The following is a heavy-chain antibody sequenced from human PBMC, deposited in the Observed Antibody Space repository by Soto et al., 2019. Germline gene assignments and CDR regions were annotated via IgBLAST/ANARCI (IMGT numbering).Heavy chain of an antibody. V-gene: IGHV3-23*01. CDR3: AKFPNWNWYFDL. Sequence: PVGSLRLSCAASGFTFSSYAMSWVRQAPGKGLEWVSAISGSGGSTYYADSVKGRFTISRDNSKNTLYLQMNSLRAEDTAVYYCAKFPNWNWYFDLWGRGTLVTVSS. CDR2: ISGSGGST. CDR1: GFTFSSYA. D-gene: IGHD1-20*01. J-gene: IGHJ2*01.